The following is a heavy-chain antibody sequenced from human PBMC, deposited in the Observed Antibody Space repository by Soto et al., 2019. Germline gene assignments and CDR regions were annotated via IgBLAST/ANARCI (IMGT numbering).Heavy chain of an antibody. Sequence: SLNLSCKASGSTFRSESISWVRQAPGQGLEWMGGIIPIFDITNYAQKFQGRVTITADESTSTAYMELSSLGSDDTAVYYCARPDEGGYSSNHHYYYALDVWGQGTTVTVSS. V-gene: IGHV1-69*13. CDR3: ARPDEGGYSSNHHYYYALDV. D-gene: IGHD3-22*01. CDR2: IIPIFDIT. J-gene: IGHJ6*02. CDR1: GSTFRSES.